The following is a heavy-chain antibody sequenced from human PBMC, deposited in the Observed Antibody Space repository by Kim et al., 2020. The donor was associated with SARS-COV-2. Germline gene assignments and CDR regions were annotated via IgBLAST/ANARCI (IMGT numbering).Heavy chain of an antibody. J-gene: IGHJ6*03. CDR2: IYYSGST. CDR1: GGSISSYY. V-gene: IGHV4-59*01. D-gene: IGHD5-12*01. Sequence: SETLSLTCTVSGGSISSYYWSWIRQPPGKGLEWIGYIYYSGSTNYNPSLKSRVTISVDTSKNQFSLKLSSVTAADTAVYYCARGALIEMATISSDYYYYMDVWGKGTTVTVSS. CDR3: ARGALIEMATISSDYYYYMDV.